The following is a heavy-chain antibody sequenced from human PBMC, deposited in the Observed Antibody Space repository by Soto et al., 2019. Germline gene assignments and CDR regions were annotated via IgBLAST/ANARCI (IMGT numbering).Heavy chain of an antibody. CDR2: IVLIFGSP. J-gene: IGHJ6*02. Sequence: QVQLVQSGAEVKKPGSSVKVSCKASGGTFSRSAISWVRQAPGQGLEWMGGIVLIFGSPNYSQKFQGRLTITADEPTSTAYMELSSLKSDDTAVYFSARSYFGETIINAGFYYHGLDVWGQGTTVTVSS. V-gene: IGHV1-69*01. CDR1: GGTFSRSA. CDR3: ARSYFGETIINAGFYYHGLDV. D-gene: IGHD3-10*01.